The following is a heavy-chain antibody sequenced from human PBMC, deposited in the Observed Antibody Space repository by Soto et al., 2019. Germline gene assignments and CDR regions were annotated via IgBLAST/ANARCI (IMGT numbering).Heavy chain of an antibody. D-gene: IGHD3-3*01. CDR2: IKSKTDGGTT. CDR3: TTMGRRRASYDFWSGYPSYRPIYYYGMEV. CDR1: GFTFSNAW. Sequence: GGSLRLSCAASGFTFSNAWMNWVRQAPGKGLEWVGRIKSKTDGGTTDYAAPVKGRFTISRDDSKNTLYLQMNSLKTEDTAVYYCTTMGRRRASYDFWSGYPSYRPIYYYGMEVWGQGTTVTVSS. J-gene: IGHJ6*02. V-gene: IGHV3-15*07.